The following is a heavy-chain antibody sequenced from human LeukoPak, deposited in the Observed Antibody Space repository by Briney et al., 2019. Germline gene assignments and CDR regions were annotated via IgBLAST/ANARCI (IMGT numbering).Heavy chain of an antibody. J-gene: IGHJ4*02. CDR2: ISTYNGNT. V-gene: IGHV1-18*01. CDR3: ARDVRYYGSGSYDDY. D-gene: IGHD3-10*01. Sequence: ASVKVSCKASGYTFTSYAISWVRQAPGQGLEWMGWISTYNGNTKYVEKFQGRVTMTTDTSTSTAYMELSSLRSEDTAVYYCARDVRYYGSGSYDDYWGQGTLVTVSS. CDR1: GYTFTSYA.